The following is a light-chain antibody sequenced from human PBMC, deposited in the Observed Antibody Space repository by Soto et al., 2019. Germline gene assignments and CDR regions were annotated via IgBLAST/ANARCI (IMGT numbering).Light chain of an antibody. J-gene: IGKJ5*01. V-gene: IGKV3-11*01. CDR3: HQRQYWPPIT. CDR2: DAS. CDR1: LSVSVY. Sequence: VVLSLSPATLSLSPGERATLSCRTSLSVSVYLDWYQQKPGQAPRLLISDASNRATGIPARFSGSGSGTDFTLTISSLEPEDFAVYYCHQRQYWPPITFCQGTRLEVK.